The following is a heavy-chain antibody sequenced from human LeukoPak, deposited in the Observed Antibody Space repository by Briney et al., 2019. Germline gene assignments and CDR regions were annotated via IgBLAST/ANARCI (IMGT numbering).Heavy chain of an antibody. CDR1: GFTISNYW. D-gene: IGHD5-18*01. V-gene: IGHV3-7*03. CDR2: IKQDGKTT. J-gene: IGHJ4*02. Sequence: GGSLRLSCAASGFTISNYWMTWDRQAPGKGLEWVANIKQDGKTTYYADSVKGRLTISRDNAKNSLYLQMNSLRAEDTALYYCAKDSSVDTAMGAFDYWGQGILVTVSS. CDR3: AKDSSVDTAMGAFDY.